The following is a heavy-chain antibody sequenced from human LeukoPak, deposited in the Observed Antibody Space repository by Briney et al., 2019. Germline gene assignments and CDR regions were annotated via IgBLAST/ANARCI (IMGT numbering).Heavy chain of an antibody. D-gene: IGHD1-20*01. CDR3: ARHHNSYGRLDS. Sequence: GESLKISCKGFGYIFTNYWIGWVRQMPGKGLEWMGIIYPGDSDPRYSPSFQGQVTISADKSTTYLQWGSLRASDTAIYYCARHHNSYGRLDSWGQGTLVTVPP. J-gene: IGHJ4*02. CDR2: IYPGDSDP. V-gene: IGHV5-51*01. CDR1: GYIFTNYW.